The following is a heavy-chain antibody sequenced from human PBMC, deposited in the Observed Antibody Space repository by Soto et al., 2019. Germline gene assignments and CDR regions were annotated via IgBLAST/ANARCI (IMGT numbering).Heavy chain of an antibody. V-gene: IGHV2-5*02. J-gene: IGHJ4*02. CDR1: GVSLTETGMG. CDR2: IYWDDDK. Sequence: QITLKESGPTLVKPTQTLTLTCTFSGVSLTETGMGVGWIRQPPGKALEWLALIYWDDDKRYSPSLKRGLTISKDASKNQVVLTKTNVDAVDTATYYCAHRRSGYFDSWGQGTLVTVSS. CDR3: AHRRSGYFDS.